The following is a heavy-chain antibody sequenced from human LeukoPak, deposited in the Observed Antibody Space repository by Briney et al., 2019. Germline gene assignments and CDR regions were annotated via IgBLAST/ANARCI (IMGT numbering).Heavy chain of an antibody. J-gene: IGHJ4*02. D-gene: IGHD1-26*01. CDR2: ISSSSSSTI. CDR1: GFTFSSYS. V-gene: IGHV3-48*04. Sequence: GGSLRLSCAASGFTFSSYSMNWVRQAPGKGLEWVSYISSSSSSTIYYADSVKGRFTISRDNAKNSLYLQMNSLRAEDTAVYYCARAHLPYSGSYFYIRRGGYFDYWGQGTLVTVSS. CDR3: ARAHLPYSGSYFYIRRGGYFDY.